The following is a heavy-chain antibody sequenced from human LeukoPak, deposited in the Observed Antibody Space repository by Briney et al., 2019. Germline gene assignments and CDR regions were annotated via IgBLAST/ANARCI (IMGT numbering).Heavy chain of an antibody. Sequence: ASVKVSCKASGYTFTGYYMHWVRQAPGQGLEWMGWINPDSGGTNYAQKFQGRVTMTRDTSISTAYMELSRLRSDDTAVYYCARWSEQDYYMDVWGKGTTVTVSS. CDR3: ARWSEQDYYMDV. V-gene: IGHV1-2*02. D-gene: IGHD1-26*01. J-gene: IGHJ6*03. CDR1: GYTFTGYY. CDR2: INPDSGGT.